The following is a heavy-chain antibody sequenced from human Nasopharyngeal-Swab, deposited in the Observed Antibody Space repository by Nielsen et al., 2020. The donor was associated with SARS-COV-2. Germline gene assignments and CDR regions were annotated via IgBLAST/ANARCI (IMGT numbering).Heavy chain of an antibody. D-gene: IGHD3-22*01. Sequence: WIRQPPGKGLEWIGEINHSGSTNYNPSLKSRVTISVDTSKNQFSLKLSSVTAADTAVCYCARDPGSGSFYFDYWGQGTLVTVSS. CDR3: ARDPGSGSFYFDY. J-gene: IGHJ4*02. CDR2: INHSGST. V-gene: IGHV4-34*01.